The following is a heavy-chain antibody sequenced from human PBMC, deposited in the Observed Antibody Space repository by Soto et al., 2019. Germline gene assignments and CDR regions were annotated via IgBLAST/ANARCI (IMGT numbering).Heavy chain of an antibody. CDR1: GASISSGEHY. D-gene: IGHD3-10*01. CDR3: ARYGGRGILDY. J-gene: IGHJ4*02. CDR2: IYISGNT. Sequence: QVQLQESGPGLVKPSQTLSLTCTVSGASISSGEHYWSWIRQHPGEGLEWIGYIYISGNTYYNPSLKSRLTISVDTSKNQFSLSLSSVTAADSTVYYCARYGGRGILDYGGQGTLVTVSS. V-gene: IGHV4-31*03.